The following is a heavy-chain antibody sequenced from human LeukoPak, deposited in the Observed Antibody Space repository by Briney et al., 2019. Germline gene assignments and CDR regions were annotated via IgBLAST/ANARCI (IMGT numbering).Heavy chain of an antibody. Sequence: GGSLRLSCAASGFTFSSYGMHWVRQAPGKGLEWVAVISYDGSNKYYADSVKGRFTISRDNSKNTLYLQMNSLRAEDTAVYYCAKEDYDILTGYYDYWGQGTLVTVSS. CDR2: ISYDGSNK. D-gene: IGHD3-9*01. V-gene: IGHV3-30*18. CDR3: AKEDYDILTGYYDY. J-gene: IGHJ4*02. CDR1: GFTFSSYG.